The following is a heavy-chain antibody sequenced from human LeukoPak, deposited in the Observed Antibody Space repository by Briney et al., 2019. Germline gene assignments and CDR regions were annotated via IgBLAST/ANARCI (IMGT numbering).Heavy chain of an antibody. CDR2: IYHSGST. CDR1: GYSISSGYF. J-gene: IGHJ3*02. Sequence: SETLSLTCTVSGYSISSGYFWGWIRQPPGKGLECIGTIYHSGSTYYNPSLKSRVTISVDTSKNQFSLKLNSVTAADTAVYYCAKSNGYGLIDIWGQGTMVTVSS. D-gene: IGHD3-10*01. V-gene: IGHV4-38-2*02. CDR3: AKSNGYGLIDI.